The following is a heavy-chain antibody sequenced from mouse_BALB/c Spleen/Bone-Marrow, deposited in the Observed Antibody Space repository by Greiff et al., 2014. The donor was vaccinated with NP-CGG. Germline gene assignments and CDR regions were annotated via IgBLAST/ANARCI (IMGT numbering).Heavy chain of an antibody. CDR3: ARGGNYGWFAY. Sequence: DVHLVESGAELVKPGASVKLSCTASGFNIKDTYMHWVKQRPEQGLEWIGRIDPANGDIIYDPKFQGKATITADTSSNTAYLQLSSLTSEDTAVYYCARGGNYGWFAYGGQGTLVTVSA. J-gene: IGHJ3*01. V-gene: IGHV14-3*02. CDR1: GFNIKDTY. D-gene: IGHD2-1*01. CDR2: IDPANGDI.